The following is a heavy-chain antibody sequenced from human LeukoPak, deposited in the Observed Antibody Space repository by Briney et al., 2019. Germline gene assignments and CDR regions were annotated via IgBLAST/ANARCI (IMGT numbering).Heavy chain of an antibody. V-gene: IGHV1-2*02. CDR3: ARERRDYYDSSGYYYRGYWYFDL. D-gene: IGHD3-22*01. J-gene: IGHJ2*01. CDR2: INPNSGGT. Sequence: ASVKVSCKASGYTFTGYYMHRVRQAPGQGLEWMGWINPNSGGTNYAQKFQGRVTMTRDTSISTAYMELSRLRSDDTAVYYCARERRDYYDSSGYYYRGYWYFDLWGRGTLVTVSS. CDR1: GYTFTGYY.